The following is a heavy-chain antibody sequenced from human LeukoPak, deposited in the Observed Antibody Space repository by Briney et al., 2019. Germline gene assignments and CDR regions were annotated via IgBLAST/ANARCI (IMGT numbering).Heavy chain of an antibody. CDR1: GFTFSSYE. CDR3: AIDSGSFDY. J-gene: IGHJ4*02. CDR2: ISGSGGST. Sequence: GGSLRLSCAASGFTFSSYEMNWVRQAPGKGLEWVSAISGSGGSTYYADSVKGRFTISRDNSKNTLYLQMNSLRAEDTAVYYCAIDSGSFDYWGQGTLVTVSS. D-gene: IGHD1-26*01. V-gene: IGHV3-23*01.